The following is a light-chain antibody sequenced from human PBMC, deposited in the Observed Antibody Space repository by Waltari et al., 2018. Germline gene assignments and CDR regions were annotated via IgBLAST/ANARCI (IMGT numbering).Light chain of an antibody. J-gene: IGLJ2*01. CDR1: NSNIGAGYD. CDR3: QSYDSSLSAL. CDR2: GNS. Sequence: QSVLTQPPSVSGAPGQRVTISCTGSNSNIGAGYDVHWYQQLPGTAPKRLIYGNSNRPSGVPDRFSGSKSGTAASLAITGLQAEDEADYYCQSYDSSLSALFGGGTKLTVL. V-gene: IGLV1-40*01.